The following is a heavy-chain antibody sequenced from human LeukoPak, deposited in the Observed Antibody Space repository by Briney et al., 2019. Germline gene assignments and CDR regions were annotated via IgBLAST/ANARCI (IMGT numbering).Heavy chain of an antibody. CDR1: GFTFSSYW. V-gene: IGHV3-74*01. Sequence: GGSLRLSCAASGFTFSSYWMHWVRQAPGKGLVWVSHIKTDGSSTNYAESVKGRFTISRDNAKNTVYLQMNSLRAEDTAVYYCARSYDWAIFQYGGQGTLVTVSS. D-gene: IGHD3-9*01. J-gene: IGHJ4*02. CDR2: IKTDGSST. CDR3: ARSYDWAIFQY.